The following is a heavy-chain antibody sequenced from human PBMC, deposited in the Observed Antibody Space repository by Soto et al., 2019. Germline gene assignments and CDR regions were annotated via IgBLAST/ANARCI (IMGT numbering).Heavy chain of an antibody. V-gene: IGHV3-30-3*01. CDR3: ARDKIRNWYFDL. Sequence: QVQLVESGGGEVQPGRSLRLSCAASGFTCSSYAMHWVRQAPGKGLEWVAVISYDGSNKYYADSVKGRFTISRDNSKNTLYLQMNSLRAEDTAVYYCARDKIRNWYFDLWGRGTLVTVSS. CDR2: ISYDGSNK. CDR1: GFTCSSYA. J-gene: IGHJ2*01.